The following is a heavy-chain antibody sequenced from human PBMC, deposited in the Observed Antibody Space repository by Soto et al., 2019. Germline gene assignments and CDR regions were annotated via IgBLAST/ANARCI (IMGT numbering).Heavy chain of an antibody. CDR2: ISNSGSTI. CDR1: EFTFSSYE. Sequence: QPVGSLRLSCAASEFTFSSYEMNWVRQAPGKGLEWIPYISNSGSTIYYADSVKGRFTISRDNAKNSLYLQMNSLRAEDTAVYYCARGCSGGSCYSSLDPWGQGTLVTVSS. J-gene: IGHJ5*02. V-gene: IGHV3-48*03. D-gene: IGHD2-15*01. CDR3: ARGCSGGSCYSSLDP.